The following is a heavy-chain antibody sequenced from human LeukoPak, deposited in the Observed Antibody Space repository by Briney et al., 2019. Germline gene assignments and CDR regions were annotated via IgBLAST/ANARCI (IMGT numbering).Heavy chain of an antibody. J-gene: IGHJ4*02. D-gene: IGHD6-19*01. Sequence: VASVKISCKASGYTFTDYYMHWVQQAPGKGLEWMGRVDPEDGETIYAEKFQGRVTITADTSTDTAYMELSSLRSEDTAVYYCATDTLSGWTGGYWGQGTLVTVSS. CDR1: GYTFTDYY. V-gene: IGHV1-69-2*01. CDR2: VDPEDGET. CDR3: ATDTLSGWTGGY.